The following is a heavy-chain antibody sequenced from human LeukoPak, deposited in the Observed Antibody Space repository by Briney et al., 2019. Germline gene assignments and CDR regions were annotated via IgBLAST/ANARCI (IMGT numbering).Heavy chain of an antibody. D-gene: IGHD4-23*01. CDR3: ARDITYGGNAGSDY. V-gene: IGHV3-23*01. CDR2: ISGSGGST. Sequence: GGSLRLSCAASGFTFSSYAMSWVRQAPGKGLEWVSAISGSGGSTYYADSVKGRFTISRDNSKNTLYLQMNSLRAEDTAVYYCARDITYGGNAGSDYWGQGTLVTVSS. CDR1: GFTFSSYA. J-gene: IGHJ4*02.